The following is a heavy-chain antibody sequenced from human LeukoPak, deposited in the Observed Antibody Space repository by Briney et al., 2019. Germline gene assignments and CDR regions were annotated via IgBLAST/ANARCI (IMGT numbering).Heavy chain of an antibody. D-gene: IGHD1-1*01. V-gene: IGHV4-39*01. J-gene: IGHJ4*02. CDR1: GGSISSSSYY. Sequence: KPSETLSLTCTVSGGSISSSSYYWGWIRQPPGKGLEWIGSIYYSGSTYYNPSLKSRVTISVDTSKNQFSLKLSSVTAADTAVYYCARRKYNWNDGLDYWGQGTLVTVSS. CDR3: ARRKYNWNDGLDY. CDR2: IYYSGST.